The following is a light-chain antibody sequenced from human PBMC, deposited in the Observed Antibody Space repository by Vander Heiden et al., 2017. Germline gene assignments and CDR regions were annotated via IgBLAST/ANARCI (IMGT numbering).Light chain of an antibody. J-gene: IGLJ2*01. CDR1: ALPKQY. Sequence: SYELTQPPAAPVSPGQTARITCSGDALPKQYAYWYQQKPGQAPVLVIYKDSERPSGIPERFSGSSSGTTVTLTISGVQAEDEADYYCQSADSSGTYEVFGGGTKLTAL. CDR2: KDS. V-gene: IGLV3-25*03. CDR3: QSADSSGTYEV.